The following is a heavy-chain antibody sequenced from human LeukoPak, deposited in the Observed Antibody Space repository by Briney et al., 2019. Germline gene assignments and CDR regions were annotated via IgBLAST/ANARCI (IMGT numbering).Heavy chain of an antibody. D-gene: IGHD1-26*01. CDR3: AKDRRVGAAYYFDY. CDR1: GFTFSSYG. V-gene: IGHV3-30*18. CDR2: ISYDGSNK. Sequence: GGSLRLSCAASGFTFSSYGMHWVRQAPGKGLEWVAVISYDGSNKYYADSVKGRFTISRDNSKNTLYLQMNSLRAEDTAVYYCAKDRRVGAAYYFDYWGQGTLVTVSS. J-gene: IGHJ4*02.